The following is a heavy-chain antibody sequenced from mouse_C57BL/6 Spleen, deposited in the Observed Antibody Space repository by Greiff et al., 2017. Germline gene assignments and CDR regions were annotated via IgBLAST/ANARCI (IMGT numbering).Heavy chain of an antibody. Sequence: VMLVESGAELARPGASVKMSCKASGYTFTSYTMHWVKQRPGQGLEWIGYINPSSGYTKYNQKFKDKATLTADKSSSTAYMQLSSLTSEDSAVYYCARSSLLPNAMDYWGQGTSVTVSS. D-gene: IGHD2-1*01. CDR2: INPSSGYT. CDR3: ARSSLLPNAMDY. CDR1: GYTFTSYT. J-gene: IGHJ4*01. V-gene: IGHV1-4*01.